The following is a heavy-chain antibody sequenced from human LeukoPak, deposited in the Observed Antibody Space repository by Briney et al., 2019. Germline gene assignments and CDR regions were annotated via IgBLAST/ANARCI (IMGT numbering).Heavy chain of an antibody. CDR1: GGSISSYY. CDR3: ARSPFSSGSKIYFHY. Sequence: SETLSLTCTVSGGSISSYYWSWIRQPPGKGLEWIGYIYYSGSTNYNPSLKSRVTISVDTSKNQFSPKLSSVTAADTAVYYCARSPFSSGSKIYFHYWGQGTLVTVST. CDR2: IYYSGST. J-gene: IGHJ4*02. D-gene: IGHD3-22*01. V-gene: IGHV4-59*01.